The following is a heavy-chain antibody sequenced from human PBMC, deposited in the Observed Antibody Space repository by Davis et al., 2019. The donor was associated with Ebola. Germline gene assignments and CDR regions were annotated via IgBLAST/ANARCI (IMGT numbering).Heavy chain of an antibody. CDR1: GYTFTGYY. CDR2: INPNSGGT. D-gene: IGHD6-13*01. CDR3: ARGYSGSSWFSFDL. J-gene: IGHJ4*02. Sequence: ASVKVSCKASGYTFTGYYMHWVRQAPGQGLEWMGWINPNSGGTNYAQKFQGRVTMTRDSSITTAYMELNSLASDDTAVYYCARGYSGSSWFSFDLWGQGTPVIVSS. V-gene: IGHV1-2*02.